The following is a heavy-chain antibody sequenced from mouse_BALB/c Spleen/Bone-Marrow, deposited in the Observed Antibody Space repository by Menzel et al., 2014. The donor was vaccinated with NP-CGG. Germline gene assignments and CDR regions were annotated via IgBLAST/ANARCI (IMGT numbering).Heavy chain of an antibody. D-gene: IGHD3-2*01. Sequence: QVTLKESGPGILQPSQTLSLTCSFSGFSLTTSGMGVSWIRRPSGKGLEWLAHIYWDAAKRYNPSLKSRLTLSKDTSRNQVFLNITSVDTADSATYYCARLDSSGYANNAMDYWGQGTSVTVSS. CDR2: IYWDAAK. CDR3: ARLDSSGYANNAMDY. J-gene: IGHJ4*01. V-gene: IGHV8-12*01. CDR1: GFSLTTSGMG.